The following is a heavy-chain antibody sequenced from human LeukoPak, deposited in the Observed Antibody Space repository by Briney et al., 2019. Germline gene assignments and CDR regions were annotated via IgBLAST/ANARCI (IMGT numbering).Heavy chain of an antibody. Sequence: PGGSLRLSCAASGFTFSDYSMNWVRQAPGKGLEWVSDISNRSSTKYYADSVKGRFTISRDNAKNSLYLQMNSLRAEDTAIYYCARGSSPIDCWGQGTLVTVSS. CDR1: GFTFSDYS. CDR3: ARGSSPIDC. V-gene: IGHV3-48*01. CDR2: ISNRSSTK. J-gene: IGHJ4*02. D-gene: IGHD6-13*01.